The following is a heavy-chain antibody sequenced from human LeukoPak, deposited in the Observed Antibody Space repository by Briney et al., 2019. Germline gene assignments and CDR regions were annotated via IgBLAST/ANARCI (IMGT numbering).Heavy chain of an antibody. D-gene: IGHD6-19*01. CDR1: GGSISSYY. CDR2: IYYSGST. Sequence: SETLSLTCTVSGGSISSYYWSWIRQPPGKGLEWIAYIYYSGSTNYNPSLKSRVTISVDTSKNQFSLKLSSVTAADTAVYYCARTRQWLVLFDYWGQGTLVTVSS. V-gene: IGHV4-59*08. CDR3: ARTRQWLVLFDY. J-gene: IGHJ4*02.